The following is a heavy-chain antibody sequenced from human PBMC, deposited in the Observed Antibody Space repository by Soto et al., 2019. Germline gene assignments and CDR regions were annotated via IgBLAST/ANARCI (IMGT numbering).Heavy chain of an antibody. J-gene: IGHJ2*01. V-gene: IGHV4-31*03. CDR3: ARLSSYCSSTSCQPWYFDL. Sequence: SETLSLTCTVSGGSISSGGYYWSWIRQHPGKGLEWIGYIYYSGSTYYNPSLKSRVTISVDTSKNQFSLKLSSVTAADTAVYYCARLSSYCSSTSCQPWYFDLWGRGTLVTVSS. CDR1: GGSISSGGYY. D-gene: IGHD2-2*01. CDR2: IYYSGST.